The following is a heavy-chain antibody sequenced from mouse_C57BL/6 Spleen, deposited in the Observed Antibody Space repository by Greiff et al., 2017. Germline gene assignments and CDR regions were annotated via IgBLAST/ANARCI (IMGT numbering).Heavy chain of an antibody. Sequence: EVKLMESGGGLVQPGGSMKLSCVASGFTFSNYWMNWVRQSPEQGLEWVAQIRLKSDNYATHYAESVKGRFTISRDDSKSSVYLQMNNLRAEDTGIYYCTGGYDVYHPYAMDYWGQGTSVTVSS. V-gene: IGHV6-3*01. CDR2: IRLKSDNYAT. J-gene: IGHJ4*01. CDR3: TGGYDVYHPYAMDY. D-gene: IGHD2-3*01. CDR1: GFTFSNYW.